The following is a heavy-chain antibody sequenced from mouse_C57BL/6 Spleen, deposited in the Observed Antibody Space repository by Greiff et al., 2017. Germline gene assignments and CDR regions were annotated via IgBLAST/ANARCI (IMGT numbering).Heavy chain of an antibody. Sequence: QVQLQQPGTELVKPGASVKLSCKASGYTFTSYWMHWVKQRPGQGLEWIGNINPSNGGTNYNEKFKSKATLTVDKSSRTAYMQLSSLTYEDPSVYYCARETAQAYFDYWGQGTTLTVSS. CDR2: INPSNGGT. CDR1: GYTFTSYW. J-gene: IGHJ2*01. D-gene: IGHD3-2*02. V-gene: IGHV1-53*01. CDR3: ARETAQAYFDY.